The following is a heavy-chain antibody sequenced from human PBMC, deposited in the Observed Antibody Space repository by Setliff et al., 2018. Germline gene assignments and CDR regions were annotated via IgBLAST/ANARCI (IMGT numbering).Heavy chain of an antibody. CDR1: GGSISSYY. CDR2: IYYSGST. V-gene: IGHV4-59*01. Sequence: PSETLSLTCTVSGGSISSYYWSWIRQPPGKGLEWIGYIYYSGSTNYNPSLKSRGTISVDTSKNQFSLKLSSVTAADTAVYYCARGLQFYAFDIWGQGTMVTVSS. CDR3: ARGLQFYAFDI. J-gene: IGHJ3*02. D-gene: IGHD5-12*01.